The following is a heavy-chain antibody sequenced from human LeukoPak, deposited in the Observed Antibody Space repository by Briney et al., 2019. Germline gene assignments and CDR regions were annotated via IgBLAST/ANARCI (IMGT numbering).Heavy chain of an antibody. CDR2: ISAYNGNT. J-gene: IGHJ3*02. CDR3: ARGSRFLEWLFSAFDI. D-gene: IGHD3-3*01. V-gene: IGHV1-18*01. Sequence: ASVKVSCKASGYTFTSYGISWVRQAPGQGLEWMGWISAYNGNTNYAQKLQGRVTMTTDTSTSTAYMELRSLRSDDTAVYYCARGSRFLEWLFSAFDIWGQGTMVTVSS. CDR1: GYTFTSYG.